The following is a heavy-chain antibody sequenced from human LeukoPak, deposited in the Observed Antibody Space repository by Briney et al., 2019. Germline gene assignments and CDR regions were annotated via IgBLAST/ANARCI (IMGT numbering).Heavy chain of an antibody. V-gene: IGHV4-59*01. D-gene: IGHD6-13*01. Sequence: PSETLSLTCTVSGGSISSYYWSWIRQPPGKGPEWIRYIYYSGSTNYNPSLKSRVTISVDTSKNQFSLKLSSVTAADTAVYYCARESIAAAGRWAFDIWGQGTMVTLSS. CDR3: ARESIAAAGRWAFDI. J-gene: IGHJ3*02. CDR2: IYYSGST. CDR1: GGSISSYY.